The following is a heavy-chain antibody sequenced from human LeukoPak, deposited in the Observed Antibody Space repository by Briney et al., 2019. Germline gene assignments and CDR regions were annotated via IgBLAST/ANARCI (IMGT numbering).Heavy chain of an antibody. CDR1: GYTFTSYG. J-gene: IGHJ6*03. CDR3: AREYRYCSSTSCYAEDYYYYMDV. Sequence: ASVKVSCKASGYTFTSYGISWVRQAPGQGLEWMGWISAYNGNTNYAQKLQGRVTMTTDTSTSTAYMELRSLRSDDTAVYYCAREYRYCSSTSCYAEDYYYYMDVWGKGTTVTVSS. D-gene: IGHD2-2*01. V-gene: IGHV1-18*01. CDR2: ISAYNGNT.